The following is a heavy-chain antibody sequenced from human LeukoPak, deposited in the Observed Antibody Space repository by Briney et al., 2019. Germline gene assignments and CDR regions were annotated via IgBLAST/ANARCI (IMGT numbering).Heavy chain of an antibody. Sequence: GASVTVSCKVCGYTLTELSMHWVRQAPGKGLEGMGGFDPEDGETLYAQKFQGRVTMTEDTSTDTAYMELSSLRSEDTAVYCCATGGGIFGVVTYFDYWGQGTRVTVSS. CDR3: ATGGGIFGVVTYFDY. J-gene: IGHJ4*02. V-gene: IGHV1-24*01. CDR1: GYTLTELS. CDR2: FDPEDGET. D-gene: IGHD3-3*01.